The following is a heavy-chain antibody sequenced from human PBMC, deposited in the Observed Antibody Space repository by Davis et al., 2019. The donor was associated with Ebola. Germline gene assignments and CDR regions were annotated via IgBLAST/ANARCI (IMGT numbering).Heavy chain of an antibody. CDR2: ISYDGSNK. CDR3: ARECYDSSGYYYGLPGDY. CDR1: GFTFSSYA. J-gene: IGHJ4*02. V-gene: IGHV3-30-3*01. Sequence: PGGSLRLSCAASGFTFSSYAMHWVRQAPSKGLEWVAVISYDGSNKYYADSVKGRFTISRDNSKNTLYLQMNSLRAEDTAVYYCARECYDSSGYYYGLPGDYWGQGTPVTVSS. D-gene: IGHD3-22*01.